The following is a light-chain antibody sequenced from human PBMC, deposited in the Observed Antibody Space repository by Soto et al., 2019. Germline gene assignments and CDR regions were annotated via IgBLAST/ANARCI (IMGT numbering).Light chain of an antibody. J-gene: IGKJ1*01. CDR2: DAS. CDR1: QSVSSH. V-gene: IGKV3-11*01. Sequence: EIVLTQSPGTLSLSPGERATLSCRASQSVSSHLAWYQQKPGQSPRLLIYDASNRATGIPARFSGSGSGTDFTLTISSLAPEDFALYFCQQRSHWPTFGQGTKVDIK. CDR3: QQRSHWPT.